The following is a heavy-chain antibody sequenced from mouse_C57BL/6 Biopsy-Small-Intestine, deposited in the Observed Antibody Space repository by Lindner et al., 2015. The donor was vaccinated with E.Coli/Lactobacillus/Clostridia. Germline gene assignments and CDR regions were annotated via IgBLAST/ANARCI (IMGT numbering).Heavy chain of an antibody. D-gene: IGHD4-1*01. CDR2: FIPIFGTE. Sequence: SVKVSCKASGGTFYSYSINWVRQAPGQGLEWMGVFIPIFGTENYAQRFQDRVTLTADESTSTAYMELSSLTSEDTAVYYCARDFVDGEDWDFDYWGQGTQVTVSS. J-gene: IGHJ4*01. CDR1: GGTFYSYS. CDR3: ARDFVDGEDWDFDY. V-gene: IGHV1-81*01.